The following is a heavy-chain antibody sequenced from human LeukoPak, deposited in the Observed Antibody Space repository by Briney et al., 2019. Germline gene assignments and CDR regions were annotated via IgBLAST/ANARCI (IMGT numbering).Heavy chain of an antibody. V-gene: IGHV3-30*04. D-gene: IGHD3-22*01. CDR3: ARPPNYFESSYYKD. Sequence: GRSLRLSCAASGFTFSSYAMHWVRQAPGKGLEWVAVISYDGSNKYYADSVKGRFTISRDNSKNTLYLQMNSLRAEDTAVYYCARPPNYFESSYYKDWGQGTLVTVSS. CDR2: ISYDGSNK. CDR1: GFTFSSYA. J-gene: IGHJ4*02.